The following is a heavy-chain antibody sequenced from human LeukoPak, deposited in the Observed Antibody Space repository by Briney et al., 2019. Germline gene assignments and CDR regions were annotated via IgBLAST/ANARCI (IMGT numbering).Heavy chain of an antibody. J-gene: IGHJ4*02. CDR2: IIPIFGTA. D-gene: IGHD6-13*01. CDR3: ARSIAAAGYEPSDGQFDY. CDR1: GGTFSSYA. V-gene: IGHV1-69*13. Sequence: SVKVSCKASGGTFSSYAISWVRQAPGQGLEWMGGIIPIFGTANYAQTFHGRVTITADESTSTAYMELSSLRSEDTAMYYCARSIAAAGYEPSDGQFDYWGQGTLVTVSS.